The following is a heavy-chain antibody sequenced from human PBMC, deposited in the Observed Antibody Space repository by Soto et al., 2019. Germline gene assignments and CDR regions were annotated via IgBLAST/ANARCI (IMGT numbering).Heavy chain of an antibody. CDR3: ARGPLRACCGGGCYSGYFDY. CDR2: IYYSGST. D-gene: IGHD2-21*02. CDR1: GCTINSYY. V-gene: IGHV4-59*01. J-gene: IGHJ4*02. Sequence: SETLSLTCTVSGCTINSYYWSWIRQHPGKGLEWVGHIYYSGSTNYNPSLKSRVTISVDTSNNQFSLKLSSVTAADTAVYSCARGPLRACCGGGCYSGYFDYWGQGTLVTVSS.